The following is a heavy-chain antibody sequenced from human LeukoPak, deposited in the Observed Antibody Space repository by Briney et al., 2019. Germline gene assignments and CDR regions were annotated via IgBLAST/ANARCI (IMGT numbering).Heavy chain of an antibody. CDR2: IKQDGSEK. D-gene: IGHD1-26*01. CDR1: GFTFSSYW. CDR3: ARAGLGARNYMDV. Sequence: GGSLRLSCAASGFTFSSYWMSWVRQAPGKGLEWVANIKQDGSEKYYVDSVKGRFTISRDNAKNSLYLQMNSLRAEDTAVYYCARAGLGARNYMDVWGKGTTVTVSS. V-gene: IGHV3-7*01. J-gene: IGHJ6*03.